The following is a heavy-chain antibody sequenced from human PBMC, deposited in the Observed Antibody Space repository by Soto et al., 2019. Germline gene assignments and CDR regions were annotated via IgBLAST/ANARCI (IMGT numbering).Heavy chain of an antibody. CDR1: GGSINSYY. D-gene: IGHD1-26*01. CDR2: IYYSGST. J-gene: IGHJ6*02. CDR3: ARDFVVGGPTINYYYGMDV. Sequence: PSETLSLTCTVSGGSINSYYWSWIRQPPGKGLEWIGYIYYSGSTNYNPSLKSRVTISVDTSKNQFSLKLSSVTAADTAVYYCARDFVVGGPTINYYYGMDVWGQGTKVTVSS. V-gene: IGHV4-59*12.